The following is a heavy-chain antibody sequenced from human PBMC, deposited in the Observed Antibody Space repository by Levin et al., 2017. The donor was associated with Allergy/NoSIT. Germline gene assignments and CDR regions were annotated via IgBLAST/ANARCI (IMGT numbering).Heavy chain of an antibody. D-gene: IGHD1-26*01. Sequence: GESLKISCAASGFTVSSNYMSWVRQAPGKGLEWVSVIYSGGSTYYADSVKGRFTISRDNSKNTLYLQMNSLRAEDTAVYYCAGTPPREWYFDLWGRGTLVTVSS. CDR3: AGTPPREWYFDL. V-gene: IGHV3-53*01. CDR1: GFTVSSNY. J-gene: IGHJ2*01. CDR2: IYSGGST.